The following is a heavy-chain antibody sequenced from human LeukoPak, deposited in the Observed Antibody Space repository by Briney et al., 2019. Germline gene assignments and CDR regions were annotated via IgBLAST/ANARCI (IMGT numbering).Heavy chain of an antibody. Sequence: GSLRLSCEASGFSVSDTYLTWVRQAPGKGPEWVSVIYSGGTTYYADSVKGRFTISRDDSGNTLYLQMNSLRVEDTAMYYCARRPRSTVNVYYYYGLDVWGQGTTVTVSS. D-gene: IGHD4-17*01. CDR1: GFSVSDTY. V-gene: IGHV3-66*04. CDR2: IYSGGTT. J-gene: IGHJ6*02. CDR3: ARRPRSTVNVYYYYGLDV.